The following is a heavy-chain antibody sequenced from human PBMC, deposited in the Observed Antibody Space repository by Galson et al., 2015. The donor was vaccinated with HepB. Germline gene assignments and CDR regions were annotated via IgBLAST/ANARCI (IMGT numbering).Heavy chain of an antibody. V-gene: IGHV3-64*04. D-gene: IGHD6-13*01. CDR2: ISSNGGST. CDR3: ARVETEIGAADGMDV. CDR1: GFTFSSYA. J-gene: IGHJ6*02. Sequence: SLRLSCAASGFTFSSYAMHWVRQAPGKGLEYVSAISSNGGSTYYADSVKGRFTISRDNAKNSLYLQMNSLRAEDTAVYYCARVETEIGAADGMDVWGQGTTVTVSS.